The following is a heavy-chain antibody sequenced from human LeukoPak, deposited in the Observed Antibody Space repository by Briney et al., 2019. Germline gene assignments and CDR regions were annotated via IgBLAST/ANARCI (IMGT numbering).Heavy chain of an antibody. CDR2: ACYRSKWYF. CDR3: ARDLDAFVGQTYSMDV. V-gene: IGHV6-1*01. J-gene: IGHJ6*02. D-gene: IGHD2-15*01. Sequence: SRTLSLTCAISGDSVSSNSAAWNWIRQSPSRGLEWLGRACYRSKWYFDYAVSVKSRIAINPDTSKNQLSLHLSSVTPEDAAIYYCARDLDAFVGQTYSMDVWGQGTTVTVSS. CDR1: GDSVSSNSAA.